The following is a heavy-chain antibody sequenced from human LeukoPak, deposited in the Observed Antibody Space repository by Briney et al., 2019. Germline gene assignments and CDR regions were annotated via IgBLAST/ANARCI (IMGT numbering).Heavy chain of an antibody. V-gene: IGHV1-2*02. CDR3: ATSDTAMDRGFDY. CDR2: INPNSGGT. J-gene: IGHJ4*02. D-gene: IGHD5-18*01. CDR1: GYTFTGYY. Sequence: ASVKVSCKASGYTFTGYYMHWVRQAPGRGLEWMGWINPNSGGTNYAQKFQGRVTMTRDTSISTAYMELSRLRSDDTAVYYCATSDTAMDRGFDYWGQGTLVTISS.